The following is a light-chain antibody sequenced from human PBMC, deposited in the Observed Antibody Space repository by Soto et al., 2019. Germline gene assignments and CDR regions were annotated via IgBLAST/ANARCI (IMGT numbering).Light chain of an antibody. Sequence: EVVLTQSPGTLSLSPGERATLSCRASQSVSTTYLAWYQQKPGQAPRLLIYAASSRATGIPDRFSGSGSGTDFPLTISRLEPEDFAVYFCQQYGSSPRTFGQGTKLEIK. CDR3: QQYGSSPRT. CDR2: AAS. J-gene: IGKJ2*01. CDR1: QSVSTTY. V-gene: IGKV3-20*01.